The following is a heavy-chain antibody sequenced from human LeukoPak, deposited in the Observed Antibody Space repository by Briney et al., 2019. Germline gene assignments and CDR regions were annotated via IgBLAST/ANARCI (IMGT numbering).Heavy chain of an antibody. D-gene: IGHD4-17*01. CDR2: IYYSGST. CDR3: ASSDYGELDTYFDY. V-gene: IGHV4-30-4*08. J-gene: IGHJ4*02. Sequence: SETLSLTCTVSGGSISSGGYYWSWIRQPPGKGLEWIGYIYYSGSTYYNPSLKSRVTISVDTSKNQFSLKLSSVTAADTAVYYCASSDYGELDTYFDYWGQGTLVTVSS. CDR1: GGSISSGGYY.